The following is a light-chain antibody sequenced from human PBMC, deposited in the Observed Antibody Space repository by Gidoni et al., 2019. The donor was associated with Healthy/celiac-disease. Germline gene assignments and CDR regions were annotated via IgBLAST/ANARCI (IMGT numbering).Light chain of an antibody. J-gene: IGKJ1*01. V-gene: IGKV1-39*01. CDR3: QQSYSTPRT. CDR2: AAS. CDR1: QGISSY. Sequence: DIQMTQSPSSLSASVGDRVTITCRASQGISSYLNWYQQKPGQAPKLLIYAASSLQSGVPSRFSGSGSGTDFTLTISSLQPEDFAPYYCQQSYSTPRTFGQGTKVEIK.